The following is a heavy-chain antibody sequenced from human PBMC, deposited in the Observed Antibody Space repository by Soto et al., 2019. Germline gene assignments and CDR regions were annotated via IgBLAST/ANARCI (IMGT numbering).Heavy chain of an antibody. J-gene: IGHJ6*02. CDR1: GGSFSGCD. V-gene: IGHV4-34*01. Sequence: PSETLSLTWAVYGGSFSGCDWSWIRQPPGKGLEWIGEINHSGSTNYNPSLKSRVTISVDTSKNQFSLKLSSVTAADTAVYYCARGRDDFWIGYYYYYYYGMDVWGQGTTVTGSS. CDR2: INHSGST. CDR3: ARGRDDFWIGYYYYYYYGMDV. D-gene: IGHD3-3*01.